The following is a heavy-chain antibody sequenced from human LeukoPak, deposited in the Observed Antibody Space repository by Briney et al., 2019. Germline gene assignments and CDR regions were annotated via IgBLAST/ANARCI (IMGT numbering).Heavy chain of an antibody. CDR1: GFSFSTYW. CDR2: IKQDGTEK. J-gene: IGHJ4*02. Sequence: GESLRLSCAASGFSFSTYWMSWVRQAPGKGLEWVANIKQDGTEKYYVDSVKGRFTISRDNAKDTLYLQMNSLRVEDTAVYYCAKDRGSRYFANYFDYWGQGTLVTVSS. V-gene: IGHV3-7*01. D-gene: IGHD3-9*01. CDR3: AKDRGSRYFANYFDY.